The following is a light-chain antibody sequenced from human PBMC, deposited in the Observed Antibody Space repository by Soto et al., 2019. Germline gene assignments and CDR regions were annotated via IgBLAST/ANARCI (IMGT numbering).Light chain of an antibody. J-gene: IGLJ2*01. CDR3: CSYAGYNNVFGL. V-gene: IGLV2-11*01. CDR2: NVN. CDR1: SSDVGSYNY. Sequence: QSVLTQPRSVSGSPGQSVTISCTGTSSDVGSYNYVSWYQQHPGKAPKLMIYNVNERPSGVPDRFSGSKSGNTASLTISGLQAEDEADYYCCSYAGYNNVFGLFGGGTKLTVL.